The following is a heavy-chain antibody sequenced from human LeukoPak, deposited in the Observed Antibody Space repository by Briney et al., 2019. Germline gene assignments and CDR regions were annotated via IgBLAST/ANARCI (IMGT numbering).Heavy chain of an antibody. J-gene: IGHJ4*02. Sequence: SVKVSCKASGGTFSSYAISWVRQAPGQGLEWMGGIIPIFGTANYARKFQGRVTITADESTSTAYMELSSLRSEDTAVYYCARDQYGLGYGSLFDYWGQGTLVTVSS. V-gene: IGHV1-69*13. CDR3: ARDQYGLGYGSLFDY. CDR2: IIPIFGTA. D-gene: IGHD3-10*01. CDR1: GGTFSSYA.